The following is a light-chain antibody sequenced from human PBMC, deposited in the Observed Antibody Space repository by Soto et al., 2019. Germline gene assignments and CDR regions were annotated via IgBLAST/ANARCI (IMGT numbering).Light chain of an antibody. V-gene: IGKV1-8*01. J-gene: IGKJ1*01. CDR3: QHYYSYPLT. CDR2: AAS. CDR1: QGISSY. Sequence: AIRMTQSPSSLSASTGDRVTITCRASQGISSYLAWYQQKPGKAPKLLIYAASTFKSGAPSRFSGSGSCTDFTLTISCLQTEDVATYYYQHYYSYPLTFGQGTKVEIK.